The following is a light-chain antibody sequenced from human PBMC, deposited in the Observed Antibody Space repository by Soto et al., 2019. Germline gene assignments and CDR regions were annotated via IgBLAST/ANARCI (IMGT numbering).Light chain of an antibody. CDR1: QSVRSSS. CDR2: GAS. J-gene: IGKJ4*01. Sequence: EIVFTQYPGTLSLSPRERATLSCRASQSVRSSSLAWYQQKPGQAPRLLIYGASSRATGIPDRFSGSGSGTDFTLTISRLEPEDCAVYYCQQYDNSLLTFGGGPKLEIK. V-gene: IGKV3-20*01. CDR3: QQYDNSLLT.